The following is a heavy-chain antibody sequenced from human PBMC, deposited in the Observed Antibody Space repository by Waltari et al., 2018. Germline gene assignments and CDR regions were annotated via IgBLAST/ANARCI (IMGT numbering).Heavy chain of an antibody. CDR2: IYHSGST. Sequence: QVQLQESGPGLVKPSETLSLTCAVSGYSISRGYYWGWNRQPPGQGLEWIGSIYHSGSTYYNPSLKSRVTISVDTSKNQFSLKLSSVTAADTAVYYCARAWGKVGAFDYWGQGTLVTVSS. V-gene: IGHV4-38-2*01. CDR3: ARAWGKVGAFDY. CDR1: GYSISRGYY. D-gene: IGHD1-26*01. J-gene: IGHJ4*02.